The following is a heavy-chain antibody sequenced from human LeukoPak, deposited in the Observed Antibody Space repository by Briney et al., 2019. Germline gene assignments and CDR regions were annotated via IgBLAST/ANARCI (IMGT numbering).Heavy chain of an antibody. J-gene: IGHJ4*02. V-gene: IGHV3-23*01. Sequence: GGSLRPSCAASGFTYSNYAMNWVRQAPGKGLEWVSGISSGGGTTYYADSVKGRFIISRDNSKNTLYLQIDSLRAEDTAVYYCTKAGIAVPATPDYWGQGTLVTVSS. CDR1: GFTYSNYA. D-gene: IGHD6-19*01. CDR3: TKAGIAVPATPDY. CDR2: ISSGGGTT.